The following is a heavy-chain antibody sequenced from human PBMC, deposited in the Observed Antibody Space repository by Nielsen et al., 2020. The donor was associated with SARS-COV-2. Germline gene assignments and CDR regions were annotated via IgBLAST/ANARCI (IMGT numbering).Heavy chain of an antibody. CDR3: AREMYSSGWD. D-gene: IGHD6-19*01. J-gene: IGHJ4*02. V-gene: IGHV3-33*08. CDR1: GFTFSSYG. Sequence: GESLKISCAASGFTFSSYGMHWVRQAPGKGLEWVAVIWYDGSNKYYADSVKGRFTISRDNSKNTVYLQMNSLRGDDTAAYYCAREMYSSGWDWGQGTQVTVSS. CDR2: IWYDGSNK.